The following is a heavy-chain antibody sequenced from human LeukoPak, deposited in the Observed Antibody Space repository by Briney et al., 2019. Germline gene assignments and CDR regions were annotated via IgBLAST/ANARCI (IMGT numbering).Heavy chain of an antibody. J-gene: IGHJ1*01. CDR2: ISAYNGNT. CDR3: AAEGSSSIQH. CDR1: GYTFTSYG. Sequence: ASVKVSCKASGYTFTSYGISWVRQAPGQGLEWMGWISAYNGNTNYAQKFQERVTITRDMSTSTAYMELSSLRSEDTAVYYCAAEGSSSIQHWGQGTLVTVSS. V-gene: IGHV1-18*01. D-gene: IGHD6-13*01.